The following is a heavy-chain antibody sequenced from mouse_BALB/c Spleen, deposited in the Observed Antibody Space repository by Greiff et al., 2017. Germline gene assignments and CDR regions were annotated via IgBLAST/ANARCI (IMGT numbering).Heavy chain of an antibody. J-gene: IGHJ3*01. V-gene: IGHV1-7*01. CDR1: GYTFTSYW. D-gene: IGHD1-1*01. CDR2: INPSTGYT. CDR3: HIYYYGSSYPFAY. Sequence: QVQLQQSGAELAKTGASVKMSCKASGYTFTSYWMHWVKQRPGQGLEWIGYINPSTGYTEYNQKFKDKATLTADKSSSTAYMQLSSLTSEDSAVYYCHIYYYGSSYPFAYWGQGTLVTVSA.